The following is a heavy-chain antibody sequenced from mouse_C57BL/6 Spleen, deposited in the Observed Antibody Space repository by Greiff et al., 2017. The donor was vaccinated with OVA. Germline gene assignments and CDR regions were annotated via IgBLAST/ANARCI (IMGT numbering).Heavy chain of an antibody. V-gene: IGHV8-12*01. D-gene: IGHD1-1*01. J-gene: IGHJ1*03. Sequence: QVTLKVSGPGILQSSQTLSLTCSFSGFSLSTSGMGVSWIRQPSGKGLEWLAHIYWDDDKRYNPSLKSRLTISKDTSRNQVFLKITSVDTADTATYYCARRRDYYGSRASYWYFDVWGTGTTVTVSS. CDR2: IYWDDDK. CDR1: GFSLSTSGMG. CDR3: ARRRDYYGSRASYWYFDV.